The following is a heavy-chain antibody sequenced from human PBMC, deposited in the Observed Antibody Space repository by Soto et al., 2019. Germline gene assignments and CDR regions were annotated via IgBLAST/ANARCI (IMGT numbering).Heavy chain of an antibody. D-gene: IGHD6-19*01. Sequence: EVQLLESGGGLVQPGGSLRLSCAASGFTFSSYAMSWVRQAPGKGLELVSAISGSGGTTYYAVSVKGRFTFARDNSKNTLYLQMNSRRAEDTAVYYCAKTANGWFSAFDIWGQGTMVTVSS. CDR2: ISGSGGTT. J-gene: IGHJ3*02. CDR1: GFTFSSYA. CDR3: AKTANGWFSAFDI. V-gene: IGHV3-23*01.